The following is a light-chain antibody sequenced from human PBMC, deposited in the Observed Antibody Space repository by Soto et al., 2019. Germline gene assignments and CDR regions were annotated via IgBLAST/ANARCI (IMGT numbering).Light chain of an antibody. Sequence: DIQMTQSPSTLWASAGDRVTITCRASQSISSWLAWYQQKPGKAPKLLIYDASSLESGVPSRFSGSGSGTEFTLTISSLQPDDFATYYCQQYNSYPWTFGQGTKVEIK. CDR1: QSISSW. CDR3: QQYNSYPWT. J-gene: IGKJ1*01. CDR2: DAS. V-gene: IGKV1-5*01.